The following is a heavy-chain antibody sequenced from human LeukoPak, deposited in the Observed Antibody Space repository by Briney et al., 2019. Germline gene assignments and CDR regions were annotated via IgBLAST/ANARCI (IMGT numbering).Heavy chain of an antibody. V-gene: IGHV4-39*07. CDR3: ARVGLYSGSYYFDY. Sequence: SETLSLTCTVSGGSISNTNYYWGWIRQPPGKGLEWIGYIHHSGSTYYNPSLKSRVTISVDGSKNQFSLKLNSVTAADTAVYYCARVGLYSGSYYFDYWGQGTLVTVSS. D-gene: IGHD1-26*01. CDR1: GGSISNTNYY. J-gene: IGHJ4*02. CDR2: IHHSGST.